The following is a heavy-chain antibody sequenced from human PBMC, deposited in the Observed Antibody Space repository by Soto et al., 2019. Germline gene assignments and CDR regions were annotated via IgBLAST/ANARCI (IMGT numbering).Heavy chain of an antibody. CDR3: SSEGSSSFY. CDR1: GFTFGDYA. V-gene: IGHV3-49*03. J-gene: IGHJ4*02. CDR2: IRSKGHGGTT. D-gene: IGHD6-6*01. Sequence: HPGGSLRLSCAASGFTFGDYALSWFRQAPEKGLEWVGFIRSKGHGGTTEYAASVKGRFTISRDDSRSIAYLQMDSLKTEDTAVYYCSSEGSSSFYWGQGTLVTVSS.